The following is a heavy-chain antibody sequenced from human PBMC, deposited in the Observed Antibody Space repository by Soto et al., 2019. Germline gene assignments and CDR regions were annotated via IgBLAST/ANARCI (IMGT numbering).Heavy chain of an antibody. CDR1: GGTFSSYA. J-gene: IGHJ6*02. V-gene: IGHV1-69*13. Sequence: GASVKVSCKASGGTFSSYAISWVRQAPGQGLEWMGGIIPIFGTANYAQKFQGRVTITADESTSTAYMELSSLRSEDTAVYYCARTTGDYYGMDVWGQGTTVTVSS. CDR3: ARTTGDYYGMDV. CDR2: IIPIFGTA.